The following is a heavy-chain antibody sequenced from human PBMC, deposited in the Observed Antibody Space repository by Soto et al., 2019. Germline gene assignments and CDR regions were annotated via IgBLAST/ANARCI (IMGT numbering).Heavy chain of an antibody. CDR3: ARGVFGQPDS. CDR1: GISVKSNY. V-gene: IGHV3-53*04. CDR2: MYSGGST. J-gene: IGHJ4*02. D-gene: IGHD3-10*02. Sequence: EVQLVESGGGMVQPGGSLRLSCVASGISVKSNYMNWVRQAPGKGLEWVSIMYSGGSTYYADSVKGRFTISRHNSKDTLYLQRNSLRIEDTATYYCARGVFGQPDSWGQGTLVIVSS.